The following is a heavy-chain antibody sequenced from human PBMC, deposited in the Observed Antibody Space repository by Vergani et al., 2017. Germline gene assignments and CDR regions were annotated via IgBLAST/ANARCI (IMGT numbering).Heavy chain of an antibody. CDR3: TTLSPNWAHW. J-gene: IGHJ4*02. CDR2: IKSQIDGGTT. CDR1: GFSFSNAW. V-gene: IGHV3-15*01. Sequence: EVQLVESGGGLVKPGGSLSLSCAASGFSFSNAWMTWVRQGPGKGLEWVGRIKSQIDGGTTDYAAPVKGRFTISRVDSTNMLYLHMNSLKTEDTAVYYCTTLSPNWAHWWGQGTLVNVSS. D-gene: IGHD7-27*01.